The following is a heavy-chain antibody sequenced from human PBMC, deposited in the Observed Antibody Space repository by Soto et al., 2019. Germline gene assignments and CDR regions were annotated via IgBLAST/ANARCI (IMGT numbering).Heavy chain of an antibody. CDR3: AHRATMTIFGLIIDYGIWFDP. D-gene: IGHD3-3*01. CDR1: GFSLSTSGAA. V-gene: IGHV2-5*02. CDR2: IYWDGDK. J-gene: IGHJ5*02. Sequence: QINLIESGPTLVKPTQTLTLTCTFSGFSLSTSGAAVGWVRQPPGRALEWLALIYWDGDKRYNASLGNRLTITKDTSLDHVVLTLTNVEPADTATYYWAHRATMTIFGLIIDYGIWFDPWGQGTRVIVSS.